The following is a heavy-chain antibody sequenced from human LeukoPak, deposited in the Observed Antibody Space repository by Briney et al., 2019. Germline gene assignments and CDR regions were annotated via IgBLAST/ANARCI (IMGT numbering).Heavy chain of an antibody. CDR2: IRYDGSNK. CDR1: GFTFSSYG. D-gene: IGHD1-26*01. J-gene: IGHJ5*02. CDR3: AAPKMEYSGSYYDWFDP. Sequence: GGSLRLSCAASGFTFSSYGMHWVRQAPGKGLEWVAFIRYDGSNKYYVDSVKGRFTISRDNSKNTLYLQMNSLRAEDTAVCYCAAPKMEYSGSYYDWFDPWGQGTLVTVSS. V-gene: IGHV3-30*02.